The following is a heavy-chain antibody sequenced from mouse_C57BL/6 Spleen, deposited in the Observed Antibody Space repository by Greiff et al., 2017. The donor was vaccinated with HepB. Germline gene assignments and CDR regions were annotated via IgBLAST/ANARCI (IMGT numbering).Heavy chain of an antibody. J-gene: IGHJ3*01. CDR2: ISYSGST. Sequence: DVHLVESGPGMVKPSQSLSLTCTVTGYSITSGYDWHWIRHFPGNKLEWMGYISYSGSTNYNPSLKSRISITHDTSKNHFFLKLNSVTTEDTATYYCARDDYSNPFAYWGQGTLVTVSA. V-gene: IGHV3-1*01. D-gene: IGHD2-5*01. CDR3: ARDDYSNPFAY. CDR1: GYSITSGYD.